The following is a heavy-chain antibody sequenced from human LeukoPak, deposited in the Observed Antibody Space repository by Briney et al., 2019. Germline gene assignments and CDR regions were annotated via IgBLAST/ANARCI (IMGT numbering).Heavy chain of an antibody. CDR1: GFTFSSYG. CDR2: IRYDGSNK. V-gene: IGHV3-30*02. J-gene: IGHJ4*02. CDR3: AKTRPVVVVAADFDY. Sequence: GGSLRLSCAASGFTFSSYGMHWVRQAPGKGLEWVAFIRYDGSNKYYADSVKGRFTISRDNSKNTLYLQMNSLRAEDTAVYCCAKTRPVVVVAADFDYWGQGTLVTVSS. D-gene: IGHD2-15*01.